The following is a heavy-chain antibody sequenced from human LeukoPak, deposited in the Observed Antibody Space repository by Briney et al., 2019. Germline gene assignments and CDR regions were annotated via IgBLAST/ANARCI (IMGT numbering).Heavy chain of an antibody. V-gene: IGHV1-58*02. CDR2: IVVGSGNT. CDR3: GADLTMVRGVPRWFDP. D-gene: IGHD3-10*01. CDR1: GFTFTSSA. J-gene: IGHJ5*02. Sequence: GASVKVSCKASGFTFTSSAMQWVRQARGQRLEWIGWIVVGSGNTNYAQKFQERVTITRDMSTSTTYMGLSSLRSEDTAVYYCGADLTMVRGVPRWFDPWGQGTLVTVSS.